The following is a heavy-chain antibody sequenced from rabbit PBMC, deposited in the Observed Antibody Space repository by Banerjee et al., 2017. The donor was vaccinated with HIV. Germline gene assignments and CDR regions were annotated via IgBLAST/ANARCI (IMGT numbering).Heavy chain of an antibody. Sequence: QEQLEESGGDLVKPEGSLTLTCTASGFSFIYSYWICWVRQAPGKGLEWIACIDAGSGGSTDYASWAKGRFTISKTSSTRVTLQMTSLTAADTATYFCAKGYVGYDYALDLWGPGTLVTVS. CDR1: GFSFIYSYW. CDR2: IDAGSGGST. D-gene: IGHD6-1*01. J-gene: IGHJ6*01. V-gene: IGHV1S45*01. CDR3: AKGYVGYDYALDL.